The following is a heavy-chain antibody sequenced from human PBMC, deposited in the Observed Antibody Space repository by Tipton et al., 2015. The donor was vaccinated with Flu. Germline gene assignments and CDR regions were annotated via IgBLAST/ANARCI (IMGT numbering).Heavy chain of an antibody. CDR3: ARDYQLRFLEWLLLD. CDR2: ISYDGSNK. V-gene: IGHV3-30-3*01. Sequence: SGFTFSSYAMHWVRQAPGKGLEWVAVISYDGSNKYYADSVKGRFTISRDNSKNTLYLQMNSLRAEDTAVYYCARDYQLRFLEWLLLDWGQGTLVTVSS. CDR1: GFTFSSYA. D-gene: IGHD3-3*01. J-gene: IGHJ4*02.